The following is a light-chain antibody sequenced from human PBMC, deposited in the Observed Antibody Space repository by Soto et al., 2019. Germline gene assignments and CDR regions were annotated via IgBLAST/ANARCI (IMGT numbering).Light chain of an antibody. Sequence: DIQMTQSPSSLSASVGDRVTITCRASQDISVYLAWYQQKPGKVPKLLIYSASTLQSGVPSRFSGSGSGTDFTFTISSPQPEDVATYYCQKFNTAPLTFGQGTRLEIK. CDR2: SAS. V-gene: IGKV1-27*01. CDR1: QDISVY. J-gene: IGKJ5*01. CDR3: QKFNTAPLT.